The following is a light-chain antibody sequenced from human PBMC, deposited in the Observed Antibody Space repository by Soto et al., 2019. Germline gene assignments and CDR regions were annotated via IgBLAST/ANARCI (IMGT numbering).Light chain of an antibody. V-gene: IGKV3-20*01. CDR1: QSVSNSY. J-gene: IGKJ1*01. Sequence: EFVLTQSPGTLSLSPGERSTLSCRPSQSVSNSYVAWYQQKSGQAPRLLIYDTSSRVTGIPDRFSGSGSGTDFTLTISRLEPEDFAVFYCQQYGTSEIIFGQGTKVDIK. CDR3: QQYGTSEII. CDR2: DTS.